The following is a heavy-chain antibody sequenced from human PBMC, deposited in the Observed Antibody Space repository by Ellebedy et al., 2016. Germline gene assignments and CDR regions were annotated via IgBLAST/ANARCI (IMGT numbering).Heavy chain of an antibody. CDR3: AGRSMITFGGVIVTDWFDP. CDR1: GGTFSSYA. D-gene: IGHD3-16*02. Sequence: ASVKVSCKASGGTFSSYAISWVRQAPGQGLEWMGRIIPILGIANYAQKFQGRVTITADKSTSTAYMELSSLRSEDTAVYYCAGRSMITFGGVIVTDWFDPWGQGTLVTVSS. J-gene: IGHJ5*02. V-gene: IGHV1-69*04. CDR2: IIPILGIA.